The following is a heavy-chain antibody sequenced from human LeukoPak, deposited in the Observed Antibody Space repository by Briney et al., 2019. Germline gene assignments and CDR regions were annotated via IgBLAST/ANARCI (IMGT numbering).Heavy chain of an antibody. D-gene: IGHD4-17*01. CDR3: AKDWVTTVATGFDY. Sequence: GGSLRLSCAASGFTFNSYTINWVRQAPGKGLEWVSGISSSSSYRYYADSVRGRFTISRDNSKNTLYLQMNSLRAEDTAVYYCAKDWVTTVATGFDYWGQGTLVTVSS. V-gene: IGHV3-21*01. CDR2: ISSSSSYR. CDR1: GFTFNSYT. J-gene: IGHJ4*02.